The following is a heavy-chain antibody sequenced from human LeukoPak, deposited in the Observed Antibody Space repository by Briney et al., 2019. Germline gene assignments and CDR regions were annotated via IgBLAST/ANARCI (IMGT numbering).Heavy chain of an antibody. Sequence: KSGGSLRLSCAASGFTFSSYSMNWVRQAPGKGPEWVSSISSSSSYIYYADSVKGRFTISRDNAKNSLYLQMNSLRAEDTAVYYCASTGELAVAGQTLNWFDPWGQGTLVTVSS. CDR2: ISSSSSYI. CDR1: GFTFSSYS. D-gene: IGHD6-19*01. J-gene: IGHJ5*02. V-gene: IGHV3-21*01. CDR3: ASTGELAVAGQTLNWFDP.